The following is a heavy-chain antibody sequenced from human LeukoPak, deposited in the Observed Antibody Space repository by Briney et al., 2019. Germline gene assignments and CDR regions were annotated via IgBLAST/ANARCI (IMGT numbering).Heavy chain of an antibody. CDR3: ARSPSLSGIDY. CDR1: GFTFSSYE. J-gene: IGHJ4*02. Sequence: PGGSLRLSCAASGFTFSSYEMNWVRQAPGKGLEWVSYISSSGSTIYYADSVKGRFTISRDNAKNSLYLQMNSLRAEDTAVYYCARSPSLSGIDYWGQGTLVTVSS. D-gene: IGHD1-26*01. V-gene: IGHV3-48*03. CDR2: ISSSGSTI.